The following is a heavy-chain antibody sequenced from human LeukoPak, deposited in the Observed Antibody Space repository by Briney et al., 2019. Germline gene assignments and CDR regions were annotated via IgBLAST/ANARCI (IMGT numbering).Heavy chain of an antibody. V-gene: IGHV4-61*01. CDR3: ARDSSGYNFDY. J-gene: IGHJ4*02. Sequence: SETLSLTCIVSGGSVSSGSYYWSWIRQPPGKGLEWIGYIYYSGSTNYNPSLKSRVTISVDTSKNQFSLKLSSVTAADTAVYYCARDSSGYNFDYWGQGTLVTVSS. CDR1: GGSVSSGSYY. CDR2: IYYSGST. D-gene: IGHD3-22*01.